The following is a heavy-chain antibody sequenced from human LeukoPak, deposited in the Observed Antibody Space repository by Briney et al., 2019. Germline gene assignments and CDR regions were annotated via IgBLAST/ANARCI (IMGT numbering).Heavy chain of an antibody. Sequence: GGSLRLSCAASGFTFSSYAMRWVRQAPGKGLEWVAVISYDGSNKYYADSVKGRFTISRDNSKNTLYLQMNSLRAEDTAVYYCARNYGSGSYYNAIDYWGQGTLVTVSS. CDR3: ARNYGSGSYYNAIDY. CDR1: GFTFSSYA. V-gene: IGHV3-30*04. J-gene: IGHJ4*02. D-gene: IGHD3-10*01. CDR2: ISYDGSNK.